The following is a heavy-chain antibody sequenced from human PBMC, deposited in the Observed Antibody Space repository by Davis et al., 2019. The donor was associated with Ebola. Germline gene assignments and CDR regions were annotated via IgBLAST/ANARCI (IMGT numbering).Heavy chain of an antibody. CDR3: ARGWTTVTLNWFDP. D-gene: IGHD4-17*01. CDR2: ISSSSSYI. Sequence: ETLSLTCTVSGGSISRYYWSWVRQAPGKGLEWVSSISSSSSYIYYADSVKGRFTISRDNAKNSLYLQMNSLRAEDTAVYYCARGWTTVTLNWFDPWGQGTLVTVSS. V-gene: IGHV3-21*01. CDR1: GGSISRYY. J-gene: IGHJ5*02.